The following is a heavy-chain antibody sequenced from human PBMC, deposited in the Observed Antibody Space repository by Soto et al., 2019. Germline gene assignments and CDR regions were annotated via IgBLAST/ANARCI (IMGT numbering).Heavy chain of an antibody. CDR2: ISASGDNT. CDR3: AKDHGDYPWWQNYYYYYMDV. V-gene: IGHV3-23*01. J-gene: IGHJ6*03. D-gene: IGHD4-17*01. Sequence: GGSLRLSCAASGFTFASYAMAWVRQAPGKGLEWVSGISASGDNTYYAESVKGRFTMSRDNSKNTLYLQMNSLRAEDTAVYYCAKDHGDYPWWQNYYYYYMDVWGKGTTVTVSS. CDR1: GFTFASYA.